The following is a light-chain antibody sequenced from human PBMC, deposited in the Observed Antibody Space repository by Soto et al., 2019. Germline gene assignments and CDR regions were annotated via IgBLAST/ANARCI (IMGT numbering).Light chain of an antibody. Sequence: VMTQRPATLSRTPGELASRCFMTSLSVSSDLAWYRQKPGQAPRLLIYRGFTRATGITARLCGSGFGADFTLTISSLASQDDATYYCSEHNSAWPWAFGGGTKVDIK. J-gene: IGKJ4*02. CDR2: RGF. V-gene: IGKV3-15*01. CDR3: SEHNSAWPWA. CDR1: LSVSSD.